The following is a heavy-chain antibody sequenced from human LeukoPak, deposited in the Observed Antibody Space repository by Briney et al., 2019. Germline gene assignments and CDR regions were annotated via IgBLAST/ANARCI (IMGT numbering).Heavy chain of an antibody. CDR1: GYPYTRFG. Sequence: ASVKVSFKVSGYPYTRFGISWVREAPGQGLELMWRIIAYNGNTNYLQKLQCSVTMTTDTSTRTVSLDLRSLRSDDTAVYYFARSMQPGDAFDIWGQGTMVTVSS. V-gene: IGHV1-18*01. J-gene: IGHJ3*02. CDR3: ARSMQPGDAFDI. D-gene: IGHD2-8*01. CDR2: IIAYNGNT.